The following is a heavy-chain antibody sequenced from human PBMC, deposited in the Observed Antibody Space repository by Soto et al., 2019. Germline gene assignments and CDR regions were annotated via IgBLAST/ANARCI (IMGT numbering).Heavy chain of an antibody. CDR1: GYTFTSYG. J-gene: IGHJ6*02. CDR2: ISAYNGNT. V-gene: IGHV1-18*01. CDR3: ARSGAYCSSTSCPGPTYYYYGMDV. D-gene: IGHD2-2*01. Sequence: ASVKVSCKASGYTFTSYGISWVRQAPGQGLEWMGWISAYNGNTNYAQKLQGRVTMTTDTSTSTAYMELRSLRSDDTAGYYCARSGAYCSSTSCPGPTYYYYGMDVWGQGTTVTVSS.